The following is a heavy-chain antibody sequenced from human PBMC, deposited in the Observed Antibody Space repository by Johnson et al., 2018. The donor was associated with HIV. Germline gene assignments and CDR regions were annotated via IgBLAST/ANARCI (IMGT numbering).Heavy chain of an antibody. V-gene: IGHV3-30*18. CDR1: GFTFSSYG. CDR2: ISYDGSNK. J-gene: IGHJ3*02. CDR3: AKLVGARDAVDI. D-gene: IGHD1-26*01. Sequence: QVQLVESGGGVVQPGRSLRLSCAASGFTFSSYGMHWVRQAPGKGLEWVAVISYDGSNKYYADSVKGRFTISRDNSKNTLYLQMNSLGAEDTAVYYCAKLVGARDAVDIWGQGTMVTVSS.